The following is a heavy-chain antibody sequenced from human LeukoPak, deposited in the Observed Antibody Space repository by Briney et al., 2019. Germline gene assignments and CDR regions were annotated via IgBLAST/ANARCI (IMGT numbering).Heavy chain of an antibody. CDR3: ARDVPRTSGP. CDR1: GLTFSSEW. Sequence: PGGSLRLSCAASGLTFSSEWMHWVRQAPGRGLVWISHIDGNGRTTNYGDSVRGRFTVSRDNAKNTLYLQMNSLRAEDTAVYYCARDVPRTSGPWGQGTLVTVSS. D-gene: IGHD3-10*01. V-gene: IGHV3-74*01. CDR2: IDGNGRTT. J-gene: IGHJ5*02.